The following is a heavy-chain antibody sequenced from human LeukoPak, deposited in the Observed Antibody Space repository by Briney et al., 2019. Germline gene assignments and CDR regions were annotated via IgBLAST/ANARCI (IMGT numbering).Heavy chain of an antibody. D-gene: IGHD1-26*01. V-gene: IGHV4-59*08. CDR3: ARYSGSYYSDYYYGMDV. J-gene: IGHJ6*02. CDR1: GGSISSYY. CDR2: IYYSGST. Sequence: PSETLSLTCTVSGGSISSYYWSWIRQPPGKGLEWIGYIYYSGSTNYNPSLKSRVTISVDTSKNQFSLKLSSVTAADTAVYYCARYSGSYYSDYYYGMDVWGQGTTVTVSS.